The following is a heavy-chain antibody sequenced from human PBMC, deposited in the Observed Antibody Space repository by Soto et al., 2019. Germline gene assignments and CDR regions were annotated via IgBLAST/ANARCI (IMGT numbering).Heavy chain of an antibody. V-gene: IGHV3-23*01. Sequence: EVQLLESGGGLVQPGGSLRFSCAASGFTFSSYAMSWVRQAPGKGLEWVSIIGVGGGDRYYPESVKGRFTISRDNSRDTLYLEMNSLRDEDTAVYYCARVRFGELVWGQGTLVTVSS. CDR3: ARVRFGELV. D-gene: IGHD3-10*01. CDR1: GFTFSSYA. CDR2: IGVGGGDR. J-gene: IGHJ4*02.